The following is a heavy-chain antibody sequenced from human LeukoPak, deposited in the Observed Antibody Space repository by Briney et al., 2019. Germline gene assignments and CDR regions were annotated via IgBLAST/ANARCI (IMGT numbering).Heavy chain of an antibody. J-gene: IGHJ4*02. V-gene: IGHV3-15*01. CDR3: TTDQVTMVRGVIIIPHS. Sequence: GGSLRLSCAASGFTFSNAWMSWVRQAPGKGLEWVGRMKSKTDGGTTDYAAPVKGRFTISRDDSKNTLYLQMNSLKTEDTAVYYCTTDQVTMVRGVIIIPHSWGQGTLVTVSS. CDR1: GFTFSNAW. CDR2: MKSKTDGGTT. D-gene: IGHD3-10*01.